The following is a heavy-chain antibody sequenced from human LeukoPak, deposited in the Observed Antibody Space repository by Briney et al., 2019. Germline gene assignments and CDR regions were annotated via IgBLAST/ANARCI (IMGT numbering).Heavy chain of an antibody. V-gene: IGHV1-69*13. Sequence: SVKVSCKASGGTFSSYAISWVRQAPGQGLEWMGGIIPIFGTANYAQKFQGRVTITADESTSTAYMELSSLRSEDTAVYYCARDRYGDYGWFDPWGQGTLVTVSS. J-gene: IGHJ5*02. D-gene: IGHD4-17*01. CDR3: ARDRYGDYGWFDP. CDR1: GGTFSSYA. CDR2: IIPIFGTA.